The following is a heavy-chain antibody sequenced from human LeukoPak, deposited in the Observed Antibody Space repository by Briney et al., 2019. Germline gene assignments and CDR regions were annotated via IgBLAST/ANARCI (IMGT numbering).Heavy chain of an antibody. CDR3: ARDLQEGYIGIASCNEFDY. CDR1: GFTFDVYD. Sequence: GGPLTLSCAPSGFTFDVYDMSWARQAPGKGLEWVSGINWNGGSKGYAAPVKGRFTISRDHAKNSLYLQMNSLIADDTSFYYCARDLQEGYIGIASCNEFDYGGQGTLVTVSS. D-gene: IGHD2-2*01. J-gene: IGHJ4*02. CDR2: INWNGGSK. V-gene: IGHV3-20*04.